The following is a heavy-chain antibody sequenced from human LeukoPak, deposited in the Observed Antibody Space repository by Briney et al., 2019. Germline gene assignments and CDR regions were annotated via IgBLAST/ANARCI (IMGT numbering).Heavy chain of an antibody. CDR3: ARASFYYYDGSGPHQNAFDI. D-gene: IGHD3-22*01. CDR1: GGSFSGYY. V-gene: IGHV4-34*01. CDR2: INHSGST. J-gene: IGHJ3*02. Sequence: PSETLSLTCAVYGGSFSGYYWSWIRQPPGKGLEWIGEINHSGSTNYNPSLKSRVTISVDTSKNQFSLKLSSVTAADTAVYYCARASFYYYDGSGPHQNAFDIWGQGTMVTVSS.